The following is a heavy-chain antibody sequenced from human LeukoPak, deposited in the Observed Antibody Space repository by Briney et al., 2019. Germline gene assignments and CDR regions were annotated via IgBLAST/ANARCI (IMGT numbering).Heavy chain of an antibody. V-gene: IGHV1-24*01. Sequence: GASVKVSRKVSGYTLTELSMHWVRQAPGKGLEWMGGFDPEDGETTYAQKFQGRVTITADESTSTAYMELSSLRSEDTAVYYCAGGHRALRYYDSSGGRMDVWGKGTTVTVSS. J-gene: IGHJ6*03. CDR3: AGGHRALRYYDSSGGRMDV. CDR1: GYTLTELS. D-gene: IGHD3-22*01. CDR2: FDPEDGET.